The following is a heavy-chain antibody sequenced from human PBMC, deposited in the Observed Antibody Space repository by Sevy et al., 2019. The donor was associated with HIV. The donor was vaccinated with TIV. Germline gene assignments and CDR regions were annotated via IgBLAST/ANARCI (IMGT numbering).Heavy chain of an antibody. CDR2: ISGSGGST. V-gene: IGHV3-23*01. D-gene: IGHD1-26*01. CDR1: GFTFSSYA. Sequence: GGSLRLSCAASGFTFSSYAMSWVRQAPGKGLEWVSAISGSGGSTYYADSVKGRFTISRDNSKNTLYLQMNSLRAEDTDVYYCAKNLSPRELTDAFDIWGQGTMVTVSS. CDR3: AKNLSPRELTDAFDI. J-gene: IGHJ3*02.